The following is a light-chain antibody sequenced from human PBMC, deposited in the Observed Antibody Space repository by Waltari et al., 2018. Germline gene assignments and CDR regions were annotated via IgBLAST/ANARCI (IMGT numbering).Light chain of an antibody. J-gene: IGKJ1*01. CDR1: QSVSSSY. V-gene: IGKV3-20*01. CDR3: QQYGSSRGT. CDR2: GAS. Sequence: VLTQSPGTLSLSPGARATLSCRASQSVSSSYLAWYQQKPGQAPRLLIYGASSRATGITDRFSGSGSGTDFTLTISRLEPEDFAVYYCQQYGSSRGTFGQGTKVEIK.